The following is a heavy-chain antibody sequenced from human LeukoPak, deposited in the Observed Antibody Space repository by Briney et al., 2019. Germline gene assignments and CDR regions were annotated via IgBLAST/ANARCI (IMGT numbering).Heavy chain of an antibody. V-gene: IGHV3-7*01. CDR3: AREISPDWNYVACHY. Sequence: PGGSLRLSCAASGFTFSSYWMSWVRQAPGKGLEWVVNIRQDGSEKYYVDSVRGRFTISRDNAKNSLYLQMNSLRAEDTAVYYCAREISPDWNYVACHYWGQGTLVTVSS. CDR1: GFTFSSYW. D-gene: IGHD1-7*01. CDR2: IRQDGSEK. J-gene: IGHJ4*02.